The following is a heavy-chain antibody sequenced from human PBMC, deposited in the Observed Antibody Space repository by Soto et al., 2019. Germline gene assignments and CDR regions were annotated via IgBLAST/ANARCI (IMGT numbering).Heavy chain of an antibody. CDR3: AKDLLYCSSTSCYPDAFDI. D-gene: IGHD2-2*01. CDR1: GFTFSSYA. J-gene: IGHJ3*02. Sequence: GGSLRLSCAASGFTFSSYAMSWVRQAPGKGLEWVSAISGSGGSTYYADSVKGRFTISRDNSKNTLYLQMNSLRAEDTAVYYCAKDLLYCSSTSCYPDAFDIWGQGTMVTVSS. CDR2: ISGSGGST. V-gene: IGHV3-23*01.